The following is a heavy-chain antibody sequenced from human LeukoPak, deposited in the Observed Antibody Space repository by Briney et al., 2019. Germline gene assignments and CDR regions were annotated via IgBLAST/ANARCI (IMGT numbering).Heavy chain of an antibody. CDR2: ISVYNGNT. CDR3: ARSCGGDCYTRLLRYGMDV. J-gene: IGHJ6*02. V-gene: IGHV1-18*01. Sequence: VASVKVSCTASAYTFTSYGISWVRQGPGPGHEWMGWISVYNGNTNYAQKLQGRVTMTTDTSTSTAYMELRSLRSDDTAVYYCARSCGGDCYTRLLRYGMDVWGQGTTVTVSS. D-gene: IGHD2-21*02. CDR1: AYTFTSYG.